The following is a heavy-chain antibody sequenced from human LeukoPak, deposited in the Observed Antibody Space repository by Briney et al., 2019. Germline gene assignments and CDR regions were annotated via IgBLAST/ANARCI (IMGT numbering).Heavy chain of an antibody. CDR3: ARVSAIFPYYYYYYMDV. Sequence: KPSQTLSLTCTVSGGSISSGSYYWSWIRQPAGKGLEWIGRIYTSGSTNYNPSLKSRVTISVDASKNQFSLKLSSVTAADTAVYYCARVSAIFPYYYYYYMDVWGKGTTVTVSS. J-gene: IGHJ6*03. V-gene: IGHV4-61*02. CDR1: GGSISSGSYY. D-gene: IGHD3-3*01. CDR2: IYTSGST.